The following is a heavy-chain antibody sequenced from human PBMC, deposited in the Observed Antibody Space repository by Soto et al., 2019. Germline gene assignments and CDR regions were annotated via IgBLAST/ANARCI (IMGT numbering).Heavy chain of an antibody. CDR2: MWYDGLRQ. V-gene: IGHV3-33*06. CDR1: GFTLHNYG. D-gene: IGHD2-2*01. Sequence: GGSLRLSCVGSGFTLHNYGVHWVRQAPGKGLEWVGLMWYDGLRQTYADFVRGRFTISRDGSTNTIYLQINSVRVEDTAKYFCVKESTPHFFDSWGQGVAVTVSP. CDR3: VKESTPHFFDS. J-gene: IGHJ4*02.